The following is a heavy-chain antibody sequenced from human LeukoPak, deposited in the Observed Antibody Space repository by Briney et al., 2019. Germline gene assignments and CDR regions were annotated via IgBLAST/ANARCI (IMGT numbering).Heavy chain of an antibody. D-gene: IGHD3-22*01. CDR2: FSYSGST. V-gene: IGHV4-39*07. CDR3: AREAMYYYDTSGYYDH. J-gene: IGHJ4*02. Sequence: KPSETLSLTCTVSGDSISSSGHYWGWIRQPPGKGLEWIGSFSYSGSTYYNPSLKSRVTISVDTSKNQFSLKLSSVTAVDTAVYSCAREAMYYYDTSGYYDHWGQGTLVTVSS. CDR1: GDSISSSGHY.